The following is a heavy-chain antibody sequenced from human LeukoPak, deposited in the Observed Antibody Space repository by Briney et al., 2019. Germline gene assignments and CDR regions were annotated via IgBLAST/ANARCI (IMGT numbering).Heavy chain of an antibody. J-gene: IGHJ6*03. CDR2: IIPIFGTA. CDR3: ARDFGGLRFPYYYYYMDV. V-gene: IGHV1-69*06. Sequence: SVKVSCKASGGTFSSYAISWVRQAPGQGLEWMGGIIPIFGTANYAQKFQGRVTITADKSTSTAYMELSSLRSEDTAVYYCARDFGGLRFPYYYYYMDVWGKGTTVTVSS. D-gene: IGHD5-12*01. CDR1: GGTFSSYA.